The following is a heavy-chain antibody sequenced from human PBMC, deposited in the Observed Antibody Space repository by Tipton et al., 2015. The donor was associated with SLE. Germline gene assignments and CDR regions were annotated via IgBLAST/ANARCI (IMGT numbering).Heavy chain of an antibody. CDR2: INQDGSEK. CDR3: ARGVSGTSGY. D-gene: IGHD1-7*01. Sequence: SLRLSCAASGFTFSYHWMTWVRQAPGKGLEWVANINQDGSEKYHVDSVKGRFTISRDNAKSSLYLQMNSLRAEDTAIYYCARGVSGTSGYWGQGTLVTVSS. J-gene: IGHJ4*02. V-gene: IGHV3-7*01. CDR1: GFTFSYHW.